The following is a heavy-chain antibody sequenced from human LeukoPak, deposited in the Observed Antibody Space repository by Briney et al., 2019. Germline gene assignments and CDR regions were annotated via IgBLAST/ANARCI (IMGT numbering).Heavy chain of an antibody. CDR3: ATKQWLAPPPDS. Sequence: GGSLRLSCAASGFTFSKYWMIWVRQAPGKGLESVARINTDGTVTTYADSVKGRFTVSRDNADNTMFLQMNSVRDEDTAVYYCATKQWLAPPPDSWGQGTPVTVSS. J-gene: IGHJ4*02. CDR1: GFTFSKYW. CDR2: INTDGTVT. D-gene: IGHD6-19*01. V-gene: IGHV3-74*01.